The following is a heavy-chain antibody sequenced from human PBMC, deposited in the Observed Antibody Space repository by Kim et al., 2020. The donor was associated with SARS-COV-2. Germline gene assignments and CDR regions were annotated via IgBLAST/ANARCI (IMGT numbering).Heavy chain of an antibody. CDR1: GGSVSSYNYY. CDR2: VYYSGST. D-gene: IGHD2-21*01. V-gene: IGHV4-61*03. Sequence: SETLSLTCSVSGGSVSSYNYYWIWHRPSTGQGRVWIGYVYYSGSTTPNLTLRVRVVISLDTYQTHFTLSLYTATTADAAVYSCQRSFNSISDYFDDWGEG. CDR3: QRSFNSISDYFDD. J-gene: IGHJ4*02.